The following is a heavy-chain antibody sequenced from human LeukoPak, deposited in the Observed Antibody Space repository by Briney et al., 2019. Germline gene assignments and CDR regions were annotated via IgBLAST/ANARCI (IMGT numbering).Heavy chain of an antibody. CDR3: ARSLGPKADDSSDYYLN. Sequence: ASVKVSCKASGGTFSSYAISWVRQAPGQGLEWMGGIIPIFGTANYAQKFQGRVTITADESTSTAYMELSSLRSEDTAVYYCARSLGPKADDSSDYYLNWGQGTLVTVSS. CDR2: IIPIFGTA. J-gene: IGHJ4*02. V-gene: IGHV1-69*13. D-gene: IGHD3-22*01. CDR1: GGTFSSYA.